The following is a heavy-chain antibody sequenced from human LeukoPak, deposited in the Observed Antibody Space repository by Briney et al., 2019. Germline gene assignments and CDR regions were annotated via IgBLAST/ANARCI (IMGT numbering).Heavy chain of an antibody. CDR2: IIPNFGTA. CDR1: GGTFSSYG. J-gene: IGHJ6*02. D-gene: IGHD6-6*01. V-gene: IGHV1-69*13. CDR3: ARLDEYSSSSRYYGMDV. Sequence: SVKVSCKASGGTFSSYGISWVRQAPGQGLEWMGGIIPNFGTANYAQKFQGRVTITADESTSTAYMELSSLRSEDTAVYYCARLDEYSSSSRYYGMDVWGQGTTVTVSS.